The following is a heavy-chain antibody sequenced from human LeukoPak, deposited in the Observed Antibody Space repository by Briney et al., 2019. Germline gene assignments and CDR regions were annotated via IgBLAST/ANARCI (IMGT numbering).Heavy chain of an antibody. D-gene: IGHD3-22*01. Sequence: GGSLRLSCAASGFTFSSYGMHRVRQAPGKGLEWVAVISYDGSNKYYADSVKGRFTISRDNSKNTLYLQMNSLRAEDTAVYYCAKDSGSGGYYYGGDFWGQGTLVTVSS. V-gene: IGHV3-30*18. CDR3: AKDSGSGGYYYGGDF. J-gene: IGHJ4*02. CDR2: ISYDGSNK. CDR1: GFTFSSYG.